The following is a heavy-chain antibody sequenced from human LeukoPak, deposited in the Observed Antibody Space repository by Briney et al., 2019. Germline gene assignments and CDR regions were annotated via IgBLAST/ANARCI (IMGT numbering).Heavy chain of an antibody. V-gene: IGHV3-30*04. D-gene: IGHD1-14*01. J-gene: IGHJ4*02. CDR1: GFTFSSYA. CDR2: ISFDGTDA. CDR3: AKPARTDYVDY. Sequence: GGSLRLSCAASGFTFSSYAIHWVRQAPGKGLEWVAVISFDGTDAFYADSVKGRFTISRDNSKNTLYLQMNSLRADDTAVYYCAKPARTDYVDYWGQGTLVTVSS.